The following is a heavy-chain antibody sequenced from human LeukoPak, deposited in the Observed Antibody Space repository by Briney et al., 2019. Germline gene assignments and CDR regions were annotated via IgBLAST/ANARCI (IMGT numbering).Heavy chain of an antibody. CDR1: GFSFHSYA. Sequence: PGGSLKLSCAASGFSFHSYAMTWVRQSPGGGLEWVAGVSGSSVSTHYADSVKGRFTISRDNSKNTLFLQLNSLRAEDTAIYYCAKAIDYGALDACDIWGQGTMVTVSS. D-gene: IGHD4-17*01. J-gene: IGHJ3*02. CDR3: AKAIDYGALDACDI. CDR2: VSGSSVST. V-gene: IGHV3-23*01.